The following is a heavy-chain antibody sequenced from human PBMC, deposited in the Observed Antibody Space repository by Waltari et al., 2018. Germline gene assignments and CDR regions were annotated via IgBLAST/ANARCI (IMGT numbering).Heavy chain of an antibody. CDR1: GFTFSSYA. CDR3: ARGDYGSNSGRYFQH. D-gene: IGHD4-4*01. V-gene: IGHV3-30-3*01. Sequence: QVQLVESGGGVVQPGRSLRLSCAASGFTFSSYAMHWVRQAPGKGLEWVAVISYDGSNKYYADSVKGRFTISRDNSKNTLYLQMNSLRAEDTAVYYCARGDYGSNSGRYFQHWGQGTLVTVSS. CDR2: ISYDGSNK. J-gene: IGHJ1*01.